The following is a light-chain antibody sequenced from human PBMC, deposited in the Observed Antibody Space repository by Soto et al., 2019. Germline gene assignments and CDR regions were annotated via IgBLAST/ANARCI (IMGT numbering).Light chain of an antibody. V-gene: IGKV1-5*03. CDR3: QQYNSYSVT. CDR2: KAS. CDR1: QSISSW. Sequence: DIQMTQSPSTLSASVGDRVTITCRASQSISSWLAWYQQKPGKAPKLLIYKASSLESGVPSRFSGSGSGTEFTLTICSLQPDDFATYSCQQYNSYSVTFGQGTKLEIK. J-gene: IGKJ2*01.